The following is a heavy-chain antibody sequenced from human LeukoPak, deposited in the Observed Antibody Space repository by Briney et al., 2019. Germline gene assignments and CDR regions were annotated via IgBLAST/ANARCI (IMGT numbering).Heavy chain of an antibody. V-gene: IGHV1-46*01. CDR3: ASGSSGWSQGTPYYYYGMDV. D-gene: IGHD6-19*01. CDR2: INPSGGST. Sequence: ASVKVSCKASGYTFTSYYMHWVRQAPGQGLEWMGIINPSGGSTSYAQKFQGRVTMTRDTSTSTVYMELSSLRSEDTAVYYCASGSSGWSQGTPYYYYGMDVRGKGTTVTVSS. CDR1: GYTFTSYY. J-gene: IGHJ6*04.